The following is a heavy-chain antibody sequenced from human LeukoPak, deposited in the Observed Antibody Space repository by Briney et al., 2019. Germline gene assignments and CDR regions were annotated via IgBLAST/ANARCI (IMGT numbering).Heavy chain of an antibody. CDR3: AREQHCSGGSCYSRGGYFDY. Sequence: ASVKVSCKASGYTFTRYYMHWVRQAPGQGLEGVGIINPSGGSTSYAQKFQGRVTMTRDMSTSTVYMELSSLRSEDTAVYYCAREQHCSGGSCYSRGGYFDYWGQGTLVTVSS. V-gene: IGHV1-46*01. CDR2: INPSGGST. CDR1: GYTFTRYY. D-gene: IGHD2-15*01. J-gene: IGHJ4*02.